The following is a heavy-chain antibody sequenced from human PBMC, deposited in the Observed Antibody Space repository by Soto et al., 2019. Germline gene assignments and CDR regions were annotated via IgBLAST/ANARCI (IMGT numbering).Heavy chain of an antibody. V-gene: IGHV4-34*01. Sequence: SETLSLTSAVYGGSFSGYYWSWIRQPPGKGLEWIGEINHSGSTNYNPSLKSRVTISVDTSKNQFSLKLSSVTAADTAVYYCARGTYYYDSSSYYFDYWGQGTLVTVSS. J-gene: IGHJ4*02. CDR3: ARGTYYYDSSSYYFDY. CDR1: GGSFSGYY. D-gene: IGHD3-22*01. CDR2: INHSGST.